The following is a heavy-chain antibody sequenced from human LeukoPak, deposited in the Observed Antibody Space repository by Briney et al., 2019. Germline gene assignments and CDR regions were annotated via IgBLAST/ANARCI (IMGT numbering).Heavy chain of an antibody. Sequence: ASETLSLTCTVSGGSISSSSYYWGWIRQPPGEGLEWIGSIYYSGSTYYNPSLKSRVTISVDTSKNQFALMLSSVTASDTAVYYCARQRDYTSGWFDYWGQGTLVTVSS. CDR3: ARQRDYTSGWFDY. CDR2: IYYSGST. V-gene: IGHV4-39*01. CDR1: GGSISSSSYY. J-gene: IGHJ4*02. D-gene: IGHD6-19*01.